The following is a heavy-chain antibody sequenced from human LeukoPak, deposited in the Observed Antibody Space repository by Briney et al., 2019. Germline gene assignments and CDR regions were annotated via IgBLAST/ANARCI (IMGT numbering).Heavy chain of an antibody. J-gene: IGHJ6*04. CDR1: GYTFTSYA. CDR3: ARGPYGMEV. CDR2: INAGNGNT. Sequence: GASVKVFCKASGYTFTSYAIHWVRQAPGQRLEWMGWINAGNGNTKYSQKLQGRVTITRDTSASTVYMELSSLRSEDTAVYYCARGPYGMEVWGKGTTVTVSS. V-gene: IGHV1-3*01.